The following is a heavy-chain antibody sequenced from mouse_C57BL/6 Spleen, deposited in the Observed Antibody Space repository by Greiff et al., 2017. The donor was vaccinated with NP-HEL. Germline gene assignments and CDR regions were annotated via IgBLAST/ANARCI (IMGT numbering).Heavy chain of an antibody. CDR1: GYTFPDYE. CDR2: IDPETGGT. CDR3: TRRGYSNVAWFAY. J-gene: IGHJ3*01. V-gene: IGHV1-15*01. Sequence: VQLQQSGAELVRPGASVTLSCKASGYTFPDYEMHWVKQTPVHGLELIGAIDPETGGTAYNQKFKGKAILTADQSSSTAYMELRSLTSEDSAVYYCTRRGYSNVAWFAYWGQGTLVTVSA. D-gene: IGHD2-5*01.